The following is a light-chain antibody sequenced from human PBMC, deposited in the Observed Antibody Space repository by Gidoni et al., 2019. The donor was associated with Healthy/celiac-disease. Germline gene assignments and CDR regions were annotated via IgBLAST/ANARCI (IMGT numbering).Light chain of an antibody. Sequence: DIQLTQSPSFLSASVGDIVTITCRASQGISSYLAWYQQKPGKAPKLLIYAASTLQSGVPSRFCGSGSGTDFTLTFSSLQPEDFATYYCQLLNSYPPYTFGQGTKLEIK. CDR2: AAS. CDR3: QLLNSYPPYT. J-gene: IGKJ2*01. V-gene: IGKV1-9*01. CDR1: QGISSY.